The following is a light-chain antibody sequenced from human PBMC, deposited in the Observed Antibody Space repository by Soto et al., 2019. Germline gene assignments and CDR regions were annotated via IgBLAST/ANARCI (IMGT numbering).Light chain of an antibody. J-gene: IGKJ2*01. CDR1: QSGLYSSTNNKY. Sequence: DIVMTQSPDSLAVSLGERATINCKSSQSGLYSSTNNKYLAWYQQKPGQPPKLLIYWASTRESGVPDRFSVSGYGTDFTLTISSVHAEDVAVYYCQQYYSTPYTFGQGTKLEIK. CDR3: QQYYSTPYT. V-gene: IGKV4-1*01. CDR2: WAS.